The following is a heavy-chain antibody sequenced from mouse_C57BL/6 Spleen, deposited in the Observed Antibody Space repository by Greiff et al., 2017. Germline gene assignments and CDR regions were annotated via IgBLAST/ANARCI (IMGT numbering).Heavy chain of an antibody. V-gene: IGHV14-4*01. CDR1: GFNIKDDY. CDR3: TYDYDDAMDY. Sequence: VHVKQSGAELVRPGASVKLSCTASGFNIKDDYMHWVKQRPEQGLEWIGWIDPENGDTEYASKFQGKATITADTSSNTAYLQLSSLTSEDTAVYYCTYDYDDAMDYWGQGTSVTVSS. D-gene: IGHD2-4*01. CDR2: IDPENGDT. J-gene: IGHJ4*01.